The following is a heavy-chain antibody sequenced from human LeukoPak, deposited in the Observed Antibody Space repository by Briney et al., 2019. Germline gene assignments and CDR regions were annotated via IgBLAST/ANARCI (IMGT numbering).Heavy chain of an antibody. Sequence: PGGSLRLSCAASGFSFSSYVMSWVRQAPGKGLEWVSAVSGSGGSTYSADSVKGRFTISRDNSKNMVYLQTSSLRAEDTAVYYCVRAGSWSSRPYFDYWGQGILVSVSS. CDR1: GFSFSSYV. CDR3: VRAGSWSSRPYFDY. D-gene: IGHD3-10*01. V-gene: IGHV3-23*01. J-gene: IGHJ4*02. CDR2: VSGSGGST.